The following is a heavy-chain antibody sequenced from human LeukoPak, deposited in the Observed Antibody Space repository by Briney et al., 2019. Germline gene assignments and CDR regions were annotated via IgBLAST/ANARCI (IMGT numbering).Heavy chain of an antibody. J-gene: IGHJ1*01. CDR2: TYSGGST. V-gene: IGHV3-66*04. CDR1: GFTVTSYY. D-gene: IGHD1-1*01. Sequence: GGSLRLSCAASGFTVTSYYMSWVRQAPGKGLEWVSVTYSGGSTYYADSVKGRFTISRDNSKNALYLQMNSLRAEDTAVYYCARRQLEYFQHWGQGTLVTVSS. CDR3: ARRQLEYFQH.